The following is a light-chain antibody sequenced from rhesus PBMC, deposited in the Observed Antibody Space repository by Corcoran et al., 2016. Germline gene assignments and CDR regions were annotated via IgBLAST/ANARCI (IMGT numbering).Light chain of an antibody. Sequence: EIVMTQSPATLSLSPGERATLSCRASQSVSSSLAWYKQQPGQAPRLLMNGVSSRATGIPDRFTGRGSVTEFTLTISSLEPEDFAVYYCQQYYNWPLTFGPGTKLDIK. J-gene: IGKJ3*01. CDR1: QSVSSS. V-gene: IGKV3-42*03. CDR3: QQYYNWPLT. CDR2: GVS.